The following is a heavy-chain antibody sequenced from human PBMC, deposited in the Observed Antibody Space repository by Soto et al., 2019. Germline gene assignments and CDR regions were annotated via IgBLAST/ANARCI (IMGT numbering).Heavy chain of an antibody. Sequence: QITLKESGPTLVKPTQTLTLTCTFSGFSLSTSGVGVGWIRQPPGKALEWLALIYWNDDKRYSPSLKSRLTITKDTSKNQVVLTMTNMDPVDTATYYCAHPKQEWFGEWNWFDPWGQGTLVTVSS. J-gene: IGHJ5*02. CDR3: AHPKQEWFGEWNWFDP. CDR1: GFSLSTSGVG. V-gene: IGHV2-5*01. D-gene: IGHD3-10*01. CDR2: IYWNDDK.